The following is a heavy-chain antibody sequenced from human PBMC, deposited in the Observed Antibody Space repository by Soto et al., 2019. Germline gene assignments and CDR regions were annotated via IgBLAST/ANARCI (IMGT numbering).Heavy chain of an antibody. CDR3: ASLKARGSGSYSPSYYYYYMDV. D-gene: IGHD3-10*01. CDR1: GGSFSGYY. CDR2: INHSGST. J-gene: IGHJ6*03. Sequence: SETLSLTCAVYGGSFSGYYWSWIRQPPGKGLEWIGEINHSGSTNYNPSLKSRVTISVDTSKNQFSLKLSSVTAADTAVYYCASLKARGSGSYSPSYYYYYMDVWGKGTTVTVS. V-gene: IGHV4-34*01.